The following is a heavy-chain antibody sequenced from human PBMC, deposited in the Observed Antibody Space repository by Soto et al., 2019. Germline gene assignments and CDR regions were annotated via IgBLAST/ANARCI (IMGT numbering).Heavy chain of an antibody. Sequence: EVQLVQSGAEVKKPGESLRISCKGSGYKFICYWISWVRQMPGKGLEWVGRIDPSDSYTSYSPSFQGHVTISVDTSISTAYLQWRSLQASDTARYYCVRHGNGTPYYFDFWGRGTLVPVSS. J-gene: IGHJ4*02. V-gene: IGHV5-10-1*03. CDR3: VRHGNGTPYYFDF. CDR2: IDPSDSYT. D-gene: IGHD1-1*01. CDR1: GYKFICYW.